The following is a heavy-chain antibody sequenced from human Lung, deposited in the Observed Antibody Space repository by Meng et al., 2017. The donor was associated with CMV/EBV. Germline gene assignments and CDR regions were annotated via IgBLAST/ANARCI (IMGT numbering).Heavy chain of an antibody. Sequence: SXKISXAGSGFIFSDHYIDWVRQAPGKGLEWVGRVGNKASRYTTEYAASVTGRFTFSRGDSENSLYLQMNSLKNEDTAIYYCTKGYIGIDIYAFYVWGPGXMVTVSS. CDR3: TKGYIGIDIYAFYV. D-gene: IGHD5-12*01. V-gene: IGHV3-72*01. J-gene: IGHJ3*01. CDR1: GFIFSDHY. CDR2: VGNKASRYTT.